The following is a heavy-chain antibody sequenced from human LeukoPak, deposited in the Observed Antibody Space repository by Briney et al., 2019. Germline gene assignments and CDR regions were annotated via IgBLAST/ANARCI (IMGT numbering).Heavy chain of an antibody. V-gene: IGHV4-30-2*01. J-gene: IGHJ4*02. CDR2: IYHSGST. CDR3: ARVRYGSGSYYFDY. D-gene: IGHD3-10*01. Sequence: SETLSLTCAVSGGSISSGGYSWSWIRQPPGKGLEWIGYIYHSGSTYYNPSLKSRVTISVDTSNNQFSLKLSSVTAADTAVYYCARVRYGSGSYYFDYWGQGTLVTVSS. CDR1: GGSISSGGYS.